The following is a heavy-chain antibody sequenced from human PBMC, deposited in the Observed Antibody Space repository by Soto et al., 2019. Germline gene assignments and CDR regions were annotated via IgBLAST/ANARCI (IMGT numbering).Heavy chain of an antibody. CDR1: GGSISSGGYY. V-gene: IGHV4-31*03. Sequence: QVQLQESGPGLVKPSQTLSLTCTVSGGSISSGGYYWSWIRQHPGKGLEWIGYIYYSGSTYYNPSLKSRVTRAVDTSKNLFSLKLSSVTAADTAVYYCARSRIVLMVYAISHYYGMDVWGQGTTVTVAS. J-gene: IGHJ6*02. D-gene: IGHD2-8*01. CDR2: IYYSGST. CDR3: ARSRIVLMVYAISHYYGMDV.